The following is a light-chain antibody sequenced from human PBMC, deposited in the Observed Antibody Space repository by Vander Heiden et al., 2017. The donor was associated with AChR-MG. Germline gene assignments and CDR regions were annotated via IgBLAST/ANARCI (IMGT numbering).Light chain of an antibody. Sequence: SYDLTQPPSVSVSPGQNASIPRPGDQLGNHYAAWYQQKPGQSPLVVIHQDSNRPSGIPERFSGSNSGNTATLTISGTQAMDEADYYCQAWDSSSVVFGGGTKLTVL. V-gene: IGLV3-1*01. CDR1: QLGNHY. CDR2: QDS. J-gene: IGLJ2*01. CDR3: QAWDSSSVV.